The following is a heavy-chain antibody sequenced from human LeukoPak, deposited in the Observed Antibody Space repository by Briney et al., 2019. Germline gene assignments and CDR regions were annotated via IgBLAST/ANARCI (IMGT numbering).Heavy chain of an antibody. D-gene: IGHD3-16*01. CDR2: IYSGGST. J-gene: IGHJ3*02. V-gene: IGHV3-53*04. CDR1: GFTVRSNY. CDR3: ARDGGKDAFDI. Sequence: GGSLRLSCAASGFTVRSNYMSWVRQAPGKGLEWVSVIYSGGSTYYADSVKGRFTISRHNSKNTLYLQMNSLRAEDTAVYYCARDGGKDAFDIWGQGTMVTVSS.